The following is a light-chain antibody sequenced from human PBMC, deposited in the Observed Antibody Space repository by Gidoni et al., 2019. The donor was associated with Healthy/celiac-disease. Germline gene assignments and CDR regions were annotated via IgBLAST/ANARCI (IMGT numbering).Light chain of an antibody. CDR3: QQYGSSPLYT. CDR1: QSVSSSY. J-gene: IGKJ2*01. Sequence: EIVLTQSPGTLSLSPGERATRSCRASQSVSSSYLAWYQQKPGQAPRLLISGASSRATGIPDRFSGSGSGTDFTLTISRLEPEDFAVYYCQQYGSSPLYTFGQGTKLEIK. CDR2: GAS. V-gene: IGKV3-20*01.